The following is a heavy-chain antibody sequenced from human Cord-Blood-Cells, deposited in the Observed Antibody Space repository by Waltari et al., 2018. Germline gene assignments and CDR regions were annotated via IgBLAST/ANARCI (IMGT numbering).Heavy chain of an antibody. CDR3: ARTITGSLPFDY. V-gene: IGHV2-70*15. J-gene: IGHJ4*02. CDR1: GFSLSTSGMC. D-gene: IGHD1-20*01. Sequence: QVTLRESGPALVKPTQTLPLTCTFSGFSLSTSGMCVSWIRQPPGKALEWLARIDWDDDKYYSTSLKTRLTISKDTSKNQVVLTMTNMDPVDTATYYCARTITGSLPFDYWGQGTLVTVSS. CDR2: IDWDDDK.